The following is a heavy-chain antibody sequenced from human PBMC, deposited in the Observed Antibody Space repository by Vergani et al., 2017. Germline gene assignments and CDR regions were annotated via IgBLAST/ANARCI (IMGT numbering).Heavy chain of an antibody. CDR2: ISGSGGST. J-gene: IGHJ6*02. CDR3: AKDGEGDYGDYSLVNSYYYGMDF. V-gene: IGHV3-23*04. Sequence: EVQLVESGGGLVQPGRSLRLSCTASGFTFGDYAMSWVRQAPGKGLEWVSAISGSGGSTYYADSVKGRFTISRDNSKNTLYLKMNSLRAEDTAVYYCAKDGEGDYGDYSLVNSYYYGMDFWGQGP. CDR1: GFTFGDYA. D-gene: IGHD4-17*01.